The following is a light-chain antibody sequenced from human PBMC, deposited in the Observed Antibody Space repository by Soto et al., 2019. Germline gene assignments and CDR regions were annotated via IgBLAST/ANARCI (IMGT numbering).Light chain of an antibody. CDR2: GAS. CDR1: QSVSSSF. CDR3: QQYDSSPLT. V-gene: IGKV3-20*01. Sequence: EIVLTQSPGTLSLSPGERATLSCRASQSVSSSFVAWYQQKPGQAPRLLIYGASSRATGIPDRFSGSGSGTDFTLTISRLETEDFAVYYCQQYDSSPLTFGGGTKVEIK. J-gene: IGKJ4*01.